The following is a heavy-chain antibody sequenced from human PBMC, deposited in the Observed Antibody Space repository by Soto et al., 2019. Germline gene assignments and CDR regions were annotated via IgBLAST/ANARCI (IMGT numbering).Heavy chain of an antibody. D-gene: IGHD6-13*01. CDR2: VYNSGST. Sequence: SETLSLTCTVSGGSISSNYWTWIRQPPGKGLEWIGYVYNSGSTNYNPSLKSRVTISEDTSKSQFSLKVNSMTAADTAVYYCARYRREAVAGYTLDNWGQGILVTVSS. J-gene: IGHJ4*02. CDR1: GGSISSNY. CDR3: ARYRREAVAGYTLDN. V-gene: IGHV4-59*01.